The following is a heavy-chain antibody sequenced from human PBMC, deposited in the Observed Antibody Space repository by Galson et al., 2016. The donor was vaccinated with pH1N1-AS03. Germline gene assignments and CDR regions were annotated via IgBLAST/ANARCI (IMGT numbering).Heavy chain of an antibody. CDR3: ARGRGYGQYYFDY. CDR2: IYSGGTT. J-gene: IGHJ4*02. CDR1: GFTVSSSH. Sequence: SLRLSCAASGFTVSSSHMNWVRQAPGKGLEWVSIIYSGGTTYYADSVKGRFIVSRDNTKNTLYLQMNSLRVEDTAVYFCARGRGYGQYYFDYWGQGTLVTVSS. V-gene: IGHV3-66*01. D-gene: IGHD3-10*01.